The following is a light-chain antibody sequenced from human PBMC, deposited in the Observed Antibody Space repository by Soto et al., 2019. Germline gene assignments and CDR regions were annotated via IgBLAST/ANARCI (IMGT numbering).Light chain of an antibody. CDR1: SSDVGGYNY. J-gene: IGLJ2*01. CDR3: SSYAGSNHVV. CDR2: EVS. V-gene: IGLV2-8*01. Sequence: QSVLPQPPSASGSPGQSVTISCTGTSSDVGGYNYVSWYQQHPGKAPKLMIYEVSKRPSGVPDRFSGSKSGNTASLTVSGLQAEEEADYYCSSYAGSNHVVFGGGTKLTVL.